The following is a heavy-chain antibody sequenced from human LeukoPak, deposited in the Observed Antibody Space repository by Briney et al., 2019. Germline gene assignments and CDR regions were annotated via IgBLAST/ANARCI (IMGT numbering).Heavy chain of an antibody. Sequence: GASVKVSCKASGYTFTSYGISWVRQAPGQGLEWMGRIIPILGIANYAQKFQGRVTITADKSTSTAYMELSSLRSEDTAVYYCARDLTNYYDSSGYYYVGDYWGQGTLVTVSS. CDR3: ARDLTNYYDSSGYYYVGDY. CDR2: IIPILGIA. V-gene: IGHV1-69*04. CDR1: GYTFTSYG. D-gene: IGHD3-22*01. J-gene: IGHJ4*02.